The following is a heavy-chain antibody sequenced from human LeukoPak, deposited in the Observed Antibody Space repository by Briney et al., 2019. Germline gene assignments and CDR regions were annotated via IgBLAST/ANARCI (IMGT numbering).Heavy chain of an antibody. CDR2: ISSSGSSI. J-gene: IGHJ4*02. Sequence: PGGSLRLSCAASGFTFTDYYMNWIRQAPGKGLEWVSYISSSGSSIFQADSVKGRFTISKDNAKKSLYLQMNSLRAEDTAVYYCATSSMAGTLGYWGQGTLVTVSS. CDR3: ATSSMAGTLGY. CDR1: GFTFTDYY. V-gene: IGHV3-11*01. D-gene: IGHD6-19*01.